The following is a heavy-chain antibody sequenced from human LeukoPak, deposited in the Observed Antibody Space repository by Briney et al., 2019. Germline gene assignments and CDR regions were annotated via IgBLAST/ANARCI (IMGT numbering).Heavy chain of an antibody. CDR2: INPNSGGT. CDR3: AREDSSPFDY. D-gene: IGHD6-13*01. CDR1: GYTFTGYY. J-gene: IGHJ4*02. Sequence: ASVKVSCRASGYTFTGYYMHWVRQAPGQGLEWMGRINPNSGGTNYAQKFQGRVTMTRDTSISTAYMELSRLRSDDMAVYYCAREDSSPFDYWGQGTLVTVSS. V-gene: IGHV1-2*06.